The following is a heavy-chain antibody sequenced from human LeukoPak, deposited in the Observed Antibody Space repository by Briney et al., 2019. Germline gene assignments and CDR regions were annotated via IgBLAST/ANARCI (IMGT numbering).Heavy chain of an antibody. Sequence: ASVKVSCKASGYTFTSYSISWVRQAPGQGLEWMGWISANNGNTNYAQKLQGRVTMTTDTSTSTAYMELRSLRSDDTAVYYCARVTLRANWFDPWGQGTLVTVSS. CDR1: GYTFTSYS. V-gene: IGHV1-18*01. CDR3: ARVTLRANWFDP. CDR2: ISANNGNT. J-gene: IGHJ5*02. D-gene: IGHD3-16*01.